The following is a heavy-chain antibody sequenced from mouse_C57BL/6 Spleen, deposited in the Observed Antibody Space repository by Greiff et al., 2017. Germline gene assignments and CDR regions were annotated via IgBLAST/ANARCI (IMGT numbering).Heavy chain of an antibody. CDR2: IDPSASYT. D-gene: IGHD1-1*01. CDR3: ARGYGSSPPCYFDV. Sequence: QVHVKQPGAELVMPGASVKLSCKASGYTFTSYWLHWVKQRPGQGLEWIGEIDPSASYTNYNQKFKGKSTLTVDKSSSTAYMQLSSLTSEDSAVYYCARGYGSSPPCYFDVWGTGTTVTVSS. CDR1: GYTFTSYW. V-gene: IGHV1-69*01. J-gene: IGHJ1*03.